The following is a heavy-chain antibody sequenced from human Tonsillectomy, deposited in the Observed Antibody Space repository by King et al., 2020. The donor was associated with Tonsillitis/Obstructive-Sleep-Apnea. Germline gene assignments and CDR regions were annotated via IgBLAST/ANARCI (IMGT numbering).Heavy chain of an antibody. CDR3: ARDASGSVATTPLNWFGP. D-gene: IGHD5-12*01. CDR2: INPSGGST. Sequence: QLVQSGAEVKKPGASVKVSCKASGYTFTSYYMHWVRQAPGQGLEWMGIINPSGGSTSYAQKFQGSVTMTRDTSTSTVYMELSSLRSEDTAVYYCARDASGSVATTPLNWFGPWGQGTLVTVSS. CDR1: GYTFTSYY. V-gene: IGHV1-46*01. J-gene: IGHJ5*02.